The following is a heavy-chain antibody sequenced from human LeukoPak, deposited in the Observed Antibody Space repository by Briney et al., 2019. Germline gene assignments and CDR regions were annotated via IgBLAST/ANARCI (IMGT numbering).Heavy chain of an antibody. CDR3: ARHPVTAIPLYFDY. CDR1: GGTFSSYA. CDR2: IIPIFGTA. V-gene: IGHV1-69*13. D-gene: IGHD2-21*02. Sequence: SVKVSCKASGGTFSSYAISWVRQAPGQGLEWMGGIIPIFGTANYAQKFQGRVTITADESASTAYMELSSLRSEDTAVYYCARHPVTAIPLYFDYWGQGTLVTVSS. J-gene: IGHJ4*02.